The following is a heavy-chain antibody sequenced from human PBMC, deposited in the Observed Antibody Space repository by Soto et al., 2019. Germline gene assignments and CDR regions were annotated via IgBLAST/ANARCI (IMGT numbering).Heavy chain of an antibody. CDR2: IYYSGST. CDR3: AGYGDYTYEAFDI. CDR1: GGSISSLC. J-gene: IGHJ3*02. D-gene: IGHD4-17*01. Sequence: SETLSHTCTVAGGSISSLCWSWIRKPTGKGLEWIGYIYYSGSTNYNPSLKSRVTISVDTSKNQFSLKLSSVTAADTAVYYCAGYGDYTYEAFDIWGQGTMVTVSS. V-gene: IGHV4-59*11.